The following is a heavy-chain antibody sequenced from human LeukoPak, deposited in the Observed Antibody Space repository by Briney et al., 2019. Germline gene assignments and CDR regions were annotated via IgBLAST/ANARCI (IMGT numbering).Heavy chain of an antibody. J-gene: IGHJ4*02. CDR3: ASITIFGVVMDY. D-gene: IGHD3-3*01. CDR2: INPNSGGT. Sequence: ASVKVSCKAPGYTFTGYYMHWVRQARGQGLEWMGWINPNSGGTNYAQKFQGRVTMTRDTSISTAYMELSRLRSDDTAVYYCASITIFGVVMDYWGQGTLVTVSS. CDR1: GYTFTGYY. V-gene: IGHV1-2*02.